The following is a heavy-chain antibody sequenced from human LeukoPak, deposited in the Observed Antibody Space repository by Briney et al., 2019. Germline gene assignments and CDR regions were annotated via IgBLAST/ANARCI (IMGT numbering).Heavy chain of an antibody. J-gene: IGHJ6*03. V-gene: IGHV3-21*01. CDR3: ARVYSSSFYYYMDV. Sequence: GGSLRLSCASSGFTFSSYSMSGVRQAPGEGLERVSSISSSSSYIYSPDSAKGRFTISRDNATNSLYLQMNSLTAEDTAVYYCARVYSSSFYYYMDVWGKGTTVTVSS. D-gene: IGHD6-6*01. CDR1: GFTFSSYS. CDR2: ISSSSSYI.